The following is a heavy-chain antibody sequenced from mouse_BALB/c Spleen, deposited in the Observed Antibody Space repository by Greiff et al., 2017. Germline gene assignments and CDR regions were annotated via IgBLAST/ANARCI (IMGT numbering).Heavy chain of an antibody. CDR2: INPSTGYT. CDR3: ARGGIITTATDY. Sequence: VQLQQSGAELAKPGASVKMSCKASGYTFTSYWMHWVKQRPGQGLEWIGYINPSTGYTEYNQKFKDKATLTADKSSSTAYMQLSSLTSEDSAVYYCARGGIITTATDYWGQGTTLTVSS. CDR1: GYTFTSYW. V-gene: IGHV1-7*01. J-gene: IGHJ2*01. D-gene: IGHD1-2*01.